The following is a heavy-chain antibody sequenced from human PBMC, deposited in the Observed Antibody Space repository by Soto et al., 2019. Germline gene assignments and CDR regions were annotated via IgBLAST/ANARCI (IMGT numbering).Heavy chain of an antibody. Sequence: ASVKVFCKASGGTFCSYAISRVPQDHGQGLEWMGGFIPIFGTASYAQKYQGRVKITADESTSTAYMELSSLGSEDTAVYYCARAEVVQLARWVLHYYYGMDVWRQGLTVTVS. D-gene: IGHD6-13*01. CDR1: GGTFCSYA. CDR3: ARAEVVQLARWVLHYYYGMDV. J-gene: IGHJ6*02. CDR2: FIPIFGTA. V-gene: IGHV1-69*01.